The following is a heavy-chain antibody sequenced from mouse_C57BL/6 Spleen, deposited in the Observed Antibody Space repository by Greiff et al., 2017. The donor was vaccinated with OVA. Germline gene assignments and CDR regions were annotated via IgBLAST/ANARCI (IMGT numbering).Heavy chain of an antibody. CDR3: ARSGTVVPYWYFDV. Sequence: QVQLQQPGAELVKPGASVKLSCKASGYTFTSYWMPWVKQRPGRGLEWIGRIEPNSGGTKYNEKFKSKATLTVDKPSSTAYMQLSSLTSEDSAVDYCARSGTVVPYWYFDVWGTGTTVTVSS. V-gene: IGHV1-72*01. D-gene: IGHD1-1*01. J-gene: IGHJ1*03. CDR2: IEPNSGGT. CDR1: GYTFTSYW.